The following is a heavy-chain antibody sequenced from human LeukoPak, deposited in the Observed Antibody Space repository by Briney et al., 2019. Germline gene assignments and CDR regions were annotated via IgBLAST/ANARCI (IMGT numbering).Heavy chain of an antibody. CDR2: IRSKANSYAT. CDR3: IGTVGGSDYPKDAFDI. D-gene: IGHD1-26*01. V-gene: IGHV3-73*01. J-gene: IGHJ3*02. CDR1: GFTFSGSA. Sequence: PGGSLRLSCAASGFTFSGSAMHWVRQASGKGLEWVGRIRSKANSYATAYAASVKGRFTISRDDSKNTAYLQMNSLKTEDTAVYYCIGTVGGSDYPKDAFDIWGQGTMVTVSS.